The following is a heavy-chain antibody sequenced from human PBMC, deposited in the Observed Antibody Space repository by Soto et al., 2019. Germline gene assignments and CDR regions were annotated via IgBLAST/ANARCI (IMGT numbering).Heavy chain of an antibody. V-gene: IGHV1-2*02. J-gene: IGHJ6*02. CDR3: ARGATLNYDFWSGYYTDYYYGMDV. D-gene: IGHD3-3*01. Sequence: ASVKVSCKASGYTFTGYYMHRVRQAPGQGLEWMGWINPNSGGTNYAQKFQGRVTMTRDTSISTAYMELSRLRSDDTAVYYCARGATLNYDFWSGYYTDYYYGMDVWGQGTTVTVS. CDR2: INPNSGGT. CDR1: GYTFTGYY.